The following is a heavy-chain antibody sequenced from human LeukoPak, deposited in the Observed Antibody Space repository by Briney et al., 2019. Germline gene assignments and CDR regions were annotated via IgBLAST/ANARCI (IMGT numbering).Heavy chain of an antibody. CDR1: GFTFSHAW. CDR3: ITGIRSGYYVY. CDR2: IVSNTEGGTR. J-gene: IGHJ4*02. D-gene: IGHD3-22*01. V-gene: IGHV3-15*04. Sequence: GGSLRLSCAASGFTFSHAWMSWVRQAPGKGLEWIGRIVSNTEGGTRDYAAPVKGRFTISRDDSKNTLYLQMNSLRTEDTAVYHCITGIRSGYYVYWGQGTLVTVSS.